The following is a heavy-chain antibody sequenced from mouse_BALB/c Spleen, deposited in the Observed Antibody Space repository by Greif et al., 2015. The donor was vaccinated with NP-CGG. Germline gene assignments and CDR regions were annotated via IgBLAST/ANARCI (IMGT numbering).Heavy chain of an antibody. Sequence: VQLQQSGAELVKPGASVKLSCTASGFNINDTYMHWVKQRPEQGLEWIGRIDPANGNTKYDPKFQGKATITADTSSNTAYLQLSSLTSEDTAVYYCARYGNYVYFDVWGAGTTATVSS. V-gene: IGHV14-3*02. D-gene: IGHD2-1*01. CDR2: IDPANGNT. CDR1: GFNINDTY. CDR3: ARYGNYVYFDV. J-gene: IGHJ1*01.